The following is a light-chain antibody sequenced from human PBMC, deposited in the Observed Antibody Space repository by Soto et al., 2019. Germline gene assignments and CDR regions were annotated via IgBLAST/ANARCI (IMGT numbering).Light chain of an antibody. CDR3: QSYNKWHQ. V-gene: IGKV3-15*01. CDR1: QSVGSN. J-gene: IGKJ1*01. Sequence: EIVMTQSPATLSVSPGERATLSCRASQSVGSNLAWYQQKLGQAPRLLIYGASTRATGIPVRFSGSGSGTESTLTISSMQSEDFALYYCQSYNKWHQVGPGTKVEIK. CDR2: GAS.